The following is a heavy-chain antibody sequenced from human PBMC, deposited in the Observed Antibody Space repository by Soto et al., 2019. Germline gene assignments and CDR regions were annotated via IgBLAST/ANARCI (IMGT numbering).Heavy chain of an antibody. D-gene: IGHD2-15*01. Sequence: QFQLVQFGAELKKPGSSVKVSCKSSGGTSGSNAISWLRQAPGQGLEWMGGVIPIFGTPHYPQKFHGRVTITADIPTSTAYLELSSLKSADTAVYYCAKIRWTISLQEEDAIWGQGTLVTVSS. V-gene: IGHV1-69*14. CDR2: VIPIFGTP. CDR3: AKIRWTISLQEEDAI. CDR1: GGTSGSNA. J-gene: IGHJ4*02.